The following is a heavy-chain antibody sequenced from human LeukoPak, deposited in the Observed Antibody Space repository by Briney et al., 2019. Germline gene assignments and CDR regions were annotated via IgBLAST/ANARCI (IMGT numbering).Heavy chain of an antibody. CDR2: ISYDGSNK. Sequence: YAMXWVRQAPGXGXEWVAVISYDGSNKYYADSVKGRFTISRDNSKNTLYLQMNSLRAEDTAVYYCARQDYGDYLRYWGQGALVTVSS. V-gene: IGHV3-30-3*01. CDR1: YA. D-gene: IGHD4-17*01. CDR3: ARQDYGDYLRY. J-gene: IGHJ4*02.